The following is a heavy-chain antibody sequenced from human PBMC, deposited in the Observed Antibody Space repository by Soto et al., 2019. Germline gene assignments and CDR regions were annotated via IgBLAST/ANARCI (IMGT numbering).Heavy chain of an antibody. CDR1: GFTVSSYA. D-gene: IGHD3-16*01. CDR3: AKALRFTFTTGYYMDV. V-gene: IGHV3-23*01. J-gene: IGHJ6*03. Sequence: EVQLLESGGGLVQPGGSLRLSCAASGFTVSSYAMSWVRQAPGKGLEWVSVISGSGSTYSADSVKGRFTISRDSSKNTVYLQMNSLRAEDTDVYYCAKALRFTFTTGYYMDVWGRGTPVTISS. CDR2: ISGSGST.